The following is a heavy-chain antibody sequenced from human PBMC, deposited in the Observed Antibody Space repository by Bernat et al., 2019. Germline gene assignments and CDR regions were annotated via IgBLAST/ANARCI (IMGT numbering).Heavy chain of an antibody. V-gene: IGHV4-31*03. CDR1: GGSISSGGYY. Sequence: QVQLQESGPGLVKPSQTLSLTCTVSGGSISSGGYYWSWIRQHPGKGLEWIGYIYYSGSTYYNPSLKSRVTISVDTSKNQFSLKLSSVTAADTAVYYCARDSSTRDGDYRSPLRDAFDIWGQGTMVTVSS. CDR2: IYYSGST. J-gene: IGHJ3*02. CDR3: ARDSSTRDGDYRSPLRDAFDI. D-gene: IGHD4-17*01.